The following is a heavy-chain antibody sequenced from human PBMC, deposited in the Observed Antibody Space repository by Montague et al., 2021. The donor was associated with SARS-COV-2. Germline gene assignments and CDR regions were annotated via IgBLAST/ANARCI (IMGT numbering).Heavy chain of an antibody. CDR2: IYYSGST. J-gene: IGHJ5*02. D-gene: IGHD2-15*01. CDR1: GGSISSYY. CDR3: ARALYCSDGSCYPNWFDP. V-gene: IGHV4-59*01. Sequence: SETLSLTCTVSGGSISSYYWSWIRQPPGKGLEWIGYIYYSGSTNYNPSLKSRVTISVDTFKNQFSLKLSSVTAADTAVYYCARALYCSDGSCYPNWFDPWGQGTLVTVSS.